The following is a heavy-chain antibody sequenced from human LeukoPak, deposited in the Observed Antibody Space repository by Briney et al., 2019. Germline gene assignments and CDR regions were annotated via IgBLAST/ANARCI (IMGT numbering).Heavy chain of an antibody. CDR3: AKGVYYDSSGYSVFDY. J-gene: IGHJ4*02. V-gene: IGHV3-23*01. D-gene: IGHD3-22*01. CDR2: ISGSGGST. Sequence: GGSLRLSCAASGFTFSSYAMSWVRQAPGKGLEWVPAISGSGGSTYYADSVKGRFTISRDNSKNTLYLQMNSLRAEDTAVYYCAKGVYYDSSGYSVFDYWGQGTLVTVSS. CDR1: GFTFSSYA.